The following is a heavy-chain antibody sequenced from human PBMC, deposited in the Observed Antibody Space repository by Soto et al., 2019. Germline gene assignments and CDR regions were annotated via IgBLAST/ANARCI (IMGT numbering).Heavy chain of an antibody. CDR3: ARDYRHDAFDI. CDR1: GGSISSYY. V-gene: IGHV4-59*01. CDR2: IYYSGST. D-gene: IGHD3-16*02. J-gene: IGHJ3*02. Sequence: QVQLQESGPGLVKPSETLSLTCTVSGGSISSYYWSWIRQPPGKGLEWVGYIYYSGSTNYNPSLKGRVTISVDTSKNRFSLKLSSVTAADTAVYYCARDYRHDAFDIWGQGTMVTVSS.